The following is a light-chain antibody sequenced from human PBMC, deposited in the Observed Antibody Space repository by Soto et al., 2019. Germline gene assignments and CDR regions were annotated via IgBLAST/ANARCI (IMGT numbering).Light chain of an antibody. V-gene: IGKV3-20*01. CDR2: GAS. Sequence: IVLTQSPCTVSLSPGERATLSCRASQSVSNNYLAWYQQKPGQAPRLLIYGASNRATGIPDRFSGSGSGTDFTLTISRLEPEDFAVYYCQQYGSSGTFGQGTKVDIK. J-gene: IGKJ1*01. CDR3: QQYGSSGT. CDR1: QSVSNNY.